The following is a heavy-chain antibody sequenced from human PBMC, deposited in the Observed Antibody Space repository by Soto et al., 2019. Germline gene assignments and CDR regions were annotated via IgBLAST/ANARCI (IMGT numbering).Heavy chain of an antibody. D-gene: IGHD6-6*01. CDR1: GFTFSSYS. CDR2: ISSSSSYI. J-gene: IGHJ3*02. CDR3: AVPYLYSSSTFDI. V-gene: IGHV3-21*01. Sequence: GGSLRLSCAASGFTFSSYSMNWVRQAPGKGLEWVSSISSSSSYIYYADSVKGRFTISRDNAKNTLYLQMNSLRAEDTAVYYCAVPYLYSSSTFDIWGQGTMVTVSS.